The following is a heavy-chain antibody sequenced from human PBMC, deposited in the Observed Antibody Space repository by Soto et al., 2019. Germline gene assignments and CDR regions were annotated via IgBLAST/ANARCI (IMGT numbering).Heavy chain of an antibody. J-gene: IGHJ4*02. Sequence: PGGSLRLSCAASGFTFSRYAMSWVRQAPGKGLEWVSGISGSGDSTYYADSVKGRFTISRDNSKNTLYLQMNSLRAEDTAVYYCAKDRYGDYGGIDYWGQGTMVTVS. CDR2: ISGSGDST. CDR1: GFTFSRYA. D-gene: IGHD4-17*01. V-gene: IGHV3-23*01. CDR3: AKDRYGDYGGIDY.